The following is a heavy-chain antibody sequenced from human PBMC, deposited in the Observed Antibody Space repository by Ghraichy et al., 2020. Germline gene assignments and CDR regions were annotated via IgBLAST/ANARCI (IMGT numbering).Heavy chain of an antibody. Sequence: GGSLRLSCAASGFTVSSNYMSWVRQAPGKGLEWVSVIYSGGSTYYADSVKGRFTISRDNSKNTLYLQMNSLRAEDTAVYYCASGVTTGPSFSSWYGGDAFDIWGQGTMVTVSS. CDR1: GFTVSSNY. D-gene: IGHD6-13*01. V-gene: IGHV3-53*01. J-gene: IGHJ3*02. CDR3: ASGVTTGPSFSSWYGGDAFDI. CDR2: IYSGGST.